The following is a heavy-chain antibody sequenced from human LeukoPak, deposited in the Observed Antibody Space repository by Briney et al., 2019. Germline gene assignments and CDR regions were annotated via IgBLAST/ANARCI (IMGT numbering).Heavy chain of an antibody. D-gene: IGHD2-2*01. J-gene: IGHJ6*03. CDR2: ISFDGGSK. CDR3: AKAADQYYYYYFYYMDV. Sequence: GGSLRLSCAASGFTFSSYGMHWVRQAPGKGLEWVAVISFDGGSKDYTESVKGRFTISRDNSKNTLYLQMNSLRVEDTAVYYCAKAADQYYYYYFYYMDVWGKGTAVTVSS. V-gene: IGHV3-30*18. CDR1: GFTFSSYG.